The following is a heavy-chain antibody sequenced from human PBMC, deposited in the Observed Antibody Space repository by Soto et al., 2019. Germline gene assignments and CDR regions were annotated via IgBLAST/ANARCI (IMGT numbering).Heavy chain of an antibody. CDR2: IIPIFGTA. J-gene: IGHJ6*02. CDR1: GGTFSSYA. CDR3: ARDGSITMVRGVNYYYYGMDV. V-gene: IGHV1-69*13. D-gene: IGHD3-10*01. Sequence: GASVKVSCKASGGTFSSYAISWVRQAPGQGLEWMGGIIPIFGTANYAQKFQGRVTITADESTSTAYMELSSLRSEDTAVYYCARDGSITMVRGVNYYYYGMDVWGQGTTVT.